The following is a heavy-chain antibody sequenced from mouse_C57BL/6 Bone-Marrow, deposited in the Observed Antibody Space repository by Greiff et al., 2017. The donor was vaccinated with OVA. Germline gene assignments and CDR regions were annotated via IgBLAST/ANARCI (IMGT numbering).Heavy chain of an antibody. CDR2: IYPRSGNT. Sequence: QVQLQQSGAELARPGASVKLSCKASGYTFTSYGISWVKQRTGQGLEWIGEIYPRSGNTYYNEKFKGKATLTADKSSSTAYMELRSLTSEDTAVYFCARKNDYGSSYEEYYAMDDWGQGTSVTVSS. D-gene: IGHD1-1*01. V-gene: IGHV1-81*01. J-gene: IGHJ4*01. CDR1: GYTFTSYG. CDR3: ARKNDYGSSYEEYYAMDD.